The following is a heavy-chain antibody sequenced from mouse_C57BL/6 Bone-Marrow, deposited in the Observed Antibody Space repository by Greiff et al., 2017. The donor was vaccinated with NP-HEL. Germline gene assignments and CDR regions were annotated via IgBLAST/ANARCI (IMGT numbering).Heavy chain of an antibody. D-gene: IGHD2-5*01. J-gene: IGHJ4*01. CDR2: IYPGDGDT. CDR1: GYAFSSSW. CDR3: AVYSNYVYYAMDY. Sequence: VQLQQSGPELVKPGASVKISCKASGYAFSSSWMNWVKQRPGKGLEWIGRIYPGDGDTNYNGKFKGKATLTADKSSSTAYMQLSSLTSEDSAVYCCAVYSNYVYYAMDYWGQGTSVTVSS. V-gene: IGHV1-82*01.